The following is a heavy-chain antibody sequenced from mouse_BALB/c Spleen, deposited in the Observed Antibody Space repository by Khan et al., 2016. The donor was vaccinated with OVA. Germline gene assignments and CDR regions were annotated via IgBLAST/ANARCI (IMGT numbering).Heavy chain of an antibody. V-gene: IGHV1-77*01. Sequence: QVHLKQSGPELVKPGASVKMSCKASGYTFTDYVINWVKQRTGQGLEWIGDIFPGGGSSYYNEKFKGKAKLTADKSSNTAYMQLSSLTFEDSAVYFCARGGYSVFAYWGQGTLVTVSA. D-gene: IGHD2-3*01. CDR1: GYTFTDYV. J-gene: IGHJ3*01. CDR2: IFPGGGSS. CDR3: ARGGYSVFAY.